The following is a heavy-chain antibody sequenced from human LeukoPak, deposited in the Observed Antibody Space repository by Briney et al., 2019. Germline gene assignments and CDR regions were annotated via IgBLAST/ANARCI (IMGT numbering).Heavy chain of an antibody. CDR1: GFTFSRYW. J-gene: IGHJ6*02. CDR2: INGDGSNP. Sequence: PGGSLRLSCAASGFTFSRYWLHWVRQTPGKGLVWVSRINGDGSNPNNADSVKGRFTISRDNAKNTLYLQMNSLRVEDTAVYYCARGSHYGVDVWGQGTTVTVSS. CDR3: ARGSHYGVDV. V-gene: IGHV3-74*01.